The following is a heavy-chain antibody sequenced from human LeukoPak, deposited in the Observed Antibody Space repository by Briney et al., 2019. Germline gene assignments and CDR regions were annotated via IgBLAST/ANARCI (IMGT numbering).Heavy chain of an antibody. Sequence: AGGSLRLSCAASGFTLSSYSMNWVRQAPGKGLEWVSSISSSSSYIYYADSVKGRFTISRDNAKNSLYLQMNSLRAEDTAVYYCARGGYSGYDFDYWGQGTLVTVSS. J-gene: IGHJ4*02. V-gene: IGHV3-21*01. CDR3: ARGGYSGYDFDY. D-gene: IGHD5-12*01. CDR1: GFTLSSYS. CDR2: ISSSSSYI.